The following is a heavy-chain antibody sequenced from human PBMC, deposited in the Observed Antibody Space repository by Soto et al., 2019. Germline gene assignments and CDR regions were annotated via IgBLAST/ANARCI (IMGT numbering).Heavy chain of an antibody. CDR1: CASISSYY. D-gene: IGHD2-15*01. J-gene: IGHJ3*02. V-gene: IGHV4-59*01. CDR2: IYYSGST. Sequence: SATLSLTCTVSCASISSYYWSWIRQPPGKGLEWIGYIYYSGSTNYNPSLKSRVTISVDTSKNQFSLKLSSVTAADTAVYYCARGGNIVVVVAAIDAFDIWGQGTMVTVS. CDR3: ARGGNIVVVVAAIDAFDI.